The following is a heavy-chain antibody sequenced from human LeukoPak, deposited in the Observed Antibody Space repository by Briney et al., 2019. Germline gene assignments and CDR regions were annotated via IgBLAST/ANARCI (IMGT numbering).Heavy chain of an antibody. CDR2: IRTDGSNK. D-gene: IGHD6-13*01. V-gene: IGHV3-30*02. Sequence: GGSLRLSCVASGFTFRRFGMHWVRQAPGKGLDWVTFIRTDGSNKYYADSVKGRFTISRDNSKNTLYLQMNSLRAEDTAVYYCAKDHVGTWSALDYWGQGTLVTVSS. CDR3: AKDHVGTWSALDY. J-gene: IGHJ4*02. CDR1: GFTFRRFG.